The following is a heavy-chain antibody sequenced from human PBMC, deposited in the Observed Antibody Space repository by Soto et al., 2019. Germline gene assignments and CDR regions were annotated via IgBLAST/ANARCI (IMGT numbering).Heavy chain of an antibody. CDR1: GGSISSSNYY. D-gene: IGHD6-13*01. CDR2: IYYSGRT. CDR3: ARHPAAGDNSFYGLDV. J-gene: IGHJ6*02. Sequence: QLQLQESGPGLVKPSETLSLTCTVSGGSISSSNYYWGWIRQPPGKGLEWIGTIYYSGRTYYNPSLKSRVTMSVDTSKNHFSLKLSSLTAADTAVYYCARHPAAGDNSFYGLDVWGQGTTVTVSS. V-gene: IGHV4-39*01.